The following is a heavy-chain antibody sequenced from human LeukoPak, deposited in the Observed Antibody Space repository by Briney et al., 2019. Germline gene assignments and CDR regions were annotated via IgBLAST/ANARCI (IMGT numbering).Heavy chain of an antibody. CDR2: ISSSRRYT. D-gene: IGHD3-9*01. CDR1: GFTFSDYY. J-gene: IGHJ4*02. Sequence: PGGSLRLSCAASGFTFSDYYMSWIRQAPGKGLEWVSYISSSRRYTNYADSVKGRFTISRDNAKNSLYLQINSLRAEDTAVYYCARDFTSDYDILTGYSPYYFDYWGQGTLVTVSS. CDR3: ARDFTSDYDILTGYSPYYFDY. V-gene: IGHV3-11*05.